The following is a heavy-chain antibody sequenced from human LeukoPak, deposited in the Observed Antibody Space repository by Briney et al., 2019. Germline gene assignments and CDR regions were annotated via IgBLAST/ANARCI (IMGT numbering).Heavy chain of an antibody. J-gene: IGHJ3*02. CDR3: ARNSRYSFDI. CDR1: GFTFSGYW. CDR2: IKSDGIEK. V-gene: IGHV3-7*04. D-gene: IGHD4-11*01. Sequence: GRSLRLSCAASGFTFSGYWMSWVRQAPGKGLEWVAHIKSDGIEKYYVDSVKGRFTISRDNAKTSLYLSMNSLRADDTAVYYCARNSRYSFDIWGQGTMVTVSS.